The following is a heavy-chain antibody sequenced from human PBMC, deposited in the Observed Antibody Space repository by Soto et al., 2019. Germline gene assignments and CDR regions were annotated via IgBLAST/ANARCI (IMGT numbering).Heavy chain of an antibody. CDR3: AKDTYYYGSGSYYGMDV. Sequence: PGGSLRLSCAASGFTFSSYGMHWVRQAPGKGLEWVAVISYDGSNKYYADSVKGRFTISRDNSKNTLYLQMNSLRAEDTAVYYCAKDTYYYGSGSYYGMDVWGQGTTVTVSS. CDR2: ISYDGSNK. D-gene: IGHD3-10*01. J-gene: IGHJ6*02. CDR1: GFTFSSYG. V-gene: IGHV3-30*18.